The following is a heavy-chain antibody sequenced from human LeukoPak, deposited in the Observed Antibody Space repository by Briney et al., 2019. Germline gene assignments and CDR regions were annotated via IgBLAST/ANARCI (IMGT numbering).Heavy chain of an antibody. CDR2: IYSVGSP. J-gene: IGHJ3*01. Sequence: SETLSLTCTVSVASISDYYWGWIRQPPGKGLEWIGHIYSVGSPTCTPSLMSRVSISVDTSNNQFSLELSSVTAADTAVYYCARRFRIGGSLHYDAYDVWGEGTVVTVSS. D-gene: IGHD3-16*01. V-gene: IGHV4-4*09. CDR3: ARRFRIGGSLHYDAYDV. CDR1: VASISDYY.